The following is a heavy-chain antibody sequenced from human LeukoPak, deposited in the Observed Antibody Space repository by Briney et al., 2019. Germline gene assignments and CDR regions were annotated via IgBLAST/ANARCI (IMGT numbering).Heavy chain of an antibody. CDR2: ISAYNGNT. J-gene: IGHJ5*02. V-gene: IGHV1-18*01. CDR1: GYTFTNYH. D-gene: IGHD2-15*01. CDR3: ASGQFYCSGGSCYPGWFDP. Sequence: ASVRVSCKASGYTFTNYHIAWVRQAPGQGLEWMGWISAYNGNTNYAQKLQGRVTMTTDTSTSTAYMELRSLRSDDTAVYYCASGQFYCSGGSCYPGWFDPWGQGTLVTVSS.